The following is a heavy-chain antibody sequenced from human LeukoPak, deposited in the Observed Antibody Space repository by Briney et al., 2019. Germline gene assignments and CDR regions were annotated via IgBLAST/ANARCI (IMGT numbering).Heavy chain of an antibody. Sequence: PGESLRLSCAASGFTFSYYGMHWVRQAPGKGLEWVALIWNDGGKKYYADAVKGRFTISRDNSKNTLSLQMNSLSSGDTAVYYCARALYSGGWYGPDYWGQGTLVTVSS. CDR3: ARALYSGGWYGPDY. D-gene: IGHD6-19*01. CDR2: IWNDGGKK. CDR1: GFTFSYYG. V-gene: IGHV3-33*01. J-gene: IGHJ4*02.